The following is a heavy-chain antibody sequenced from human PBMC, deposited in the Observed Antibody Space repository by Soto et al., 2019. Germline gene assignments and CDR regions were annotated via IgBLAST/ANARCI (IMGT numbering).Heavy chain of an antibody. CDR1: GFTFNNYG. Sequence: QVHLVESGGGVVQPGRSLRLSCAASGFTFNNYGMHWVRQAPGKGLEWVALIWHDGSNKGYTDSVKGRFTISRDNSKNTLNLPMNSLRVEDTAVYFCTRAAIRGELLDYWGQGTQVTVSS. CDR3: TRAAIRGELLDY. CDR2: IWHDGSNK. D-gene: IGHD1-26*01. J-gene: IGHJ4*02. V-gene: IGHV3-33*01.